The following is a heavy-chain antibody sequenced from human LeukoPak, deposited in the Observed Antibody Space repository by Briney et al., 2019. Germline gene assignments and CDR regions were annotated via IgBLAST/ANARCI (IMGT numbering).Heavy chain of an antibody. V-gene: IGHV4-59*01. CDR1: GGSISSCY. D-gene: IGHD6-25*01. J-gene: IGHJ4*02. Sequence: SETLSLTCTVSGGSISSCYWSWIRQPPGKGLEWIGYIYYSGSTNYNPSLKSRVTISVDTSKNQFSLKLSSVTAADTAVYYCARGRRTAADPFDYWGQGTLVTVSS. CDR3: ARGRRTAADPFDY. CDR2: IYYSGST.